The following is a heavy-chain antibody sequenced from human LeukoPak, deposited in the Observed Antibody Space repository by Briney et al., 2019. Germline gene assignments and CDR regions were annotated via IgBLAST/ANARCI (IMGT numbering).Heavy chain of an antibody. J-gene: IGHJ4*02. CDR2: ISAYNGNT. CDR3: ARGGGSCYGGSGCSFY. V-gene: IGHV1-18*01. D-gene: IGHD2-15*01. Sequence: AAVKVSCKASGYTFTSYGISWVRQAPGQGLDWMGWISAYNGNTNYAQKLQGRVTITTDTSTSTAYMELRSLRSDATGVYYCARGGGSCYGGSGCSFYWGQGTLVTVYS. CDR1: GYTFTSYG.